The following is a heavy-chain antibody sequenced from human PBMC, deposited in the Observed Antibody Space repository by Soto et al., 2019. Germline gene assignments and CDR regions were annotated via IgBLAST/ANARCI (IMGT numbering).Heavy chain of an antibody. J-gene: IGHJ5*02. D-gene: IGHD3-22*01. Sequence: GGSLRLSCAASGFTFSSYAMSWVRQAPGKGLEWVSAISGSGGSTYYADPVKGRLTIYRDNSKNTPYLQMNNQRAEDTAVYYCAKDPLSRYYDSSGSNWFDPWGQGTLVTVSS. CDR3: AKDPLSRYYDSSGSNWFDP. V-gene: IGHV3-23*01. CDR1: GFTFSSYA. CDR2: ISGSGGST.